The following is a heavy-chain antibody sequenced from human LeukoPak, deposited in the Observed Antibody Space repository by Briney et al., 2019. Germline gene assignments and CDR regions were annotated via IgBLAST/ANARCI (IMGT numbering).Heavy chain of an antibody. CDR2: IIPIFGTA. J-gene: IGHJ4*02. V-gene: IGHV1-69*05. CDR1: GGTFSSYA. D-gene: IGHD1-26*01. CDR3: ARGMGGATTGYGDC. Sequence: SVKVSCKASGGTFSSYAISWVRQAPGQGLEWMGGIIPIFGTANYAQKFQGRVTITTDESTSTAYMELSSLRSEDTAVYYCARGMGGATTGYGDCWGQGTLVTVSS.